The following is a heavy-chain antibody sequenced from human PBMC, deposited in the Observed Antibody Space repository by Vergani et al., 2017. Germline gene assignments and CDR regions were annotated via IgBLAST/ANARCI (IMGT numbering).Heavy chain of an antibody. J-gene: IGHJ6*03. Sequence: EVQLVESGGGLVQPGRSLRLSCAASGFTFDDSAMHWVRQAPGKGLEWVSGISWNSGSIGYADSVKGRFTISRDNAKNSLYLQMNSLRAEDTALYYCAKDIGELNDFWSGYYTYYYYMDVWGKGTTVTVSS. D-gene: IGHD3-3*01. CDR2: ISWNSGSI. CDR3: AKDIGELNDFWSGYYTYYYYMDV. CDR1: GFTFDDSA. V-gene: IGHV3-9*01.